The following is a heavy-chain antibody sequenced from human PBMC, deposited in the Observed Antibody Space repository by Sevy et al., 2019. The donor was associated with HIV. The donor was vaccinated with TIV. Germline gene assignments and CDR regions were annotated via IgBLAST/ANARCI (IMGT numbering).Heavy chain of an antibody. CDR3: ARDFRSYLYSSWRGAFDI. J-gene: IGHJ3*02. CDR1: GFTFSSYW. CDR2: IKQDGSEK. D-gene: IGHD5-18*01. V-gene: IGHV3-7*01. Sequence: GGSLRLSCAASGFTFSSYWMSWVRQAPRKGLEWVANIKQDGSEKYYVDSVKGRFTISRDNAKNSLYLQMNSLRAEDTAVYYCARDFRSYLYSSWRGAFDIWGQGTMVTVSS.